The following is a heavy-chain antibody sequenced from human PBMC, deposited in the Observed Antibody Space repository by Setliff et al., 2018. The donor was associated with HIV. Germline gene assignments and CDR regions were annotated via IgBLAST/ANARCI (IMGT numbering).Heavy chain of an antibody. D-gene: IGHD5-18*01. CDR1: GYSISSGYY. V-gene: IGHV4-38-2*01. CDR2: IYHSGST. Sequence: SETLSLTCAVSGYSISSGYYWGWIRQPPGKGLEWIGSIYHSGSTYYNPSLKSRVTISVDTSKNQFFLKLSSVTAADTAVYYCARVASGYTSGSTFHFDYWGQGTLVTVSS. J-gene: IGHJ4*02. CDR3: ARVASGYTSGSTFHFDY.